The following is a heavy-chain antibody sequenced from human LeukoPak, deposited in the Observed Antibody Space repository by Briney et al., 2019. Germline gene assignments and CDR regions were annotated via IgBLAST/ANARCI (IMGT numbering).Heavy chain of an antibody. J-gene: IGHJ5*02. V-gene: IGHV3-9*01. CDR2: ISWNSGSI. CDR1: GFTFDDYA. D-gene: IGHD3-10*01. Sequence: PGGSLRLSCAASGFTFDDYAMHWVRQAPGKGLEWVSGISWNSGSIGYADSVKGRFTISRDNAKNSLYLQMNSLRAEDTALYYCAKASGALWFGEFNWFDPWGQGTLVTVSS. CDR3: AKASGALWFGEFNWFDP.